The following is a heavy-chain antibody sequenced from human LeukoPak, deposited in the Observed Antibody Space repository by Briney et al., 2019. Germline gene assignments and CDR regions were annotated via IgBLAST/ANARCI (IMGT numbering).Heavy chain of an antibody. Sequence: ASVKVSCKASGYTFTGYYMHWVRQAPGQGLEWMGRINPNSGGTNYAQKFQGRVTMTRVTSISTAYMELSRLRSDDTAVYYCARAQQWLVNLFDYWGQGTLVTVSS. CDR3: ARAQQWLVNLFDY. V-gene: IGHV1-2*06. CDR2: INPNSGGT. CDR1: GYTFTGYY. J-gene: IGHJ4*02. D-gene: IGHD6-19*01.